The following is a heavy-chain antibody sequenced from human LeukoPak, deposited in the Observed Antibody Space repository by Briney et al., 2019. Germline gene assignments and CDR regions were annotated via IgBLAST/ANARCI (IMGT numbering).Heavy chain of an antibody. CDR2: INHSGST. V-gene: IGHV4-34*01. D-gene: IGHD6-13*01. CDR3: ARADTSSWYFGY. CDR1: GGSSSGYY. Sequence: SQTLSLTCALYGGSSSGYYSSWIRQPPGKGLEWIGEINHSGSTNYNPSLKSRVTISVDTSKNQFSLKLSSVTAADTAVYYCARADTSSWYFGYWGQGTLVTVSS. J-gene: IGHJ4*02.